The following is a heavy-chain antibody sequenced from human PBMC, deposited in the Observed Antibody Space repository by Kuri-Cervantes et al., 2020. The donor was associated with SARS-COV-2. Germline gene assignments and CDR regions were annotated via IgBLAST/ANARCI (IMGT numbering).Heavy chain of an antibody. CDR2: IYYSGST. J-gene: IGHJ4*02. D-gene: IGHD3-22*01. Sequence: SETLSLTCTVSGGSISSYYWSWIRQPPGKGLEWIGYIYYSGSTNYNPSLKSRVTISADTSKDRFSPKLSLVPAADTAGYYCAGLLEDDYYDSRGYYTVFDYWGQGTLVTVSS. V-gene: IGHV4-59*08. CDR3: AGLLEDDYYDSRGYYTVFDY. CDR1: GGSISSYY.